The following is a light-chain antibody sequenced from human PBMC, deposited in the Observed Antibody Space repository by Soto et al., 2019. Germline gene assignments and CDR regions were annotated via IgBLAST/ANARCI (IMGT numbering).Light chain of an antibody. V-gene: IGKV3-15*01. CDR1: ESVGTN. CDR2: GAS. CDR3: QQYNNWPPWT. Sequence: ETVMTQSPVTLSVSPGERATLSCRASESVGTNLAWYQQKPGQAPRLLIYGASTRATDIPARFSGSGSGTEFTLTISSLQSEDFAVYHCQQYNNWPPWTFGQGTKVEIK. J-gene: IGKJ1*01.